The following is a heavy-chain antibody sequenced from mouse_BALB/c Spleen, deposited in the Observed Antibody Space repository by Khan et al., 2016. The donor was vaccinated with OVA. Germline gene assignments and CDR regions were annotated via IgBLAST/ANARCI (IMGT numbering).Heavy chain of an antibody. CDR1: GFAFSNYD. D-gene: IGHD1-1*01. V-gene: IGHV5-12-1*01. J-gene: IGHJ2*01. Sequence: EVELVESGGGLVKPGGSLKLSCTVSGFAFSNYDMSWVRQTPEKRLDWVAYISSGGGTTYYPDTVKGRFTVSRDNAKKTLYLQMSSLKSEDTAMYYCVRLHYYGSNYYFDYWGQGTTLTVSS. CDR2: ISSGGGTT. CDR3: VRLHYYGSNYYFDY.